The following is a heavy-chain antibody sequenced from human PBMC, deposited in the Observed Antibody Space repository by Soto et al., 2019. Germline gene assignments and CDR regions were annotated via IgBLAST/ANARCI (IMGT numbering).Heavy chain of an antibody. CDR1: GFSLSTSGVG. CDR2: IYWNDDK. V-gene: IGHV2-5*01. D-gene: IGHD6-19*01. Sequence: SGPTLVNPTQTLTLTCTFSGFSLSTSGVGVGWIRQPPGKALEWLALIYWNDDKRYSQSLKSRLTITKDTSKNQVVLTMTNMDPVDTATYYCAHTRSSGWYRRGYYFDYWGQGTLVTVSS. J-gene: IGHJ4*02. CDR3: AHTRSSGWYRRGYYFDY.